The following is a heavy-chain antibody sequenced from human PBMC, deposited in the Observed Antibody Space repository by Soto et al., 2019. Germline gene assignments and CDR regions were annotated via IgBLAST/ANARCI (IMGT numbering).Heavy chain of an antibody. CDR3: AHRVNMARGPYNYFGP. Sequence: GPTLVNPTQTLTLTCSFSGFSLTTGVGVGWIRQPPGKALEWLAIIYWNDEKLYNPSLKTRLTITKDTSKNQVVLTVTDMDPVDTATYYCAHRVNMARGPYNYFGPWGQGTLVTVSS. CDR1: GFSLTTGVG. J-gene: IGHJ5*02. V-gene: IGHV2-5*01. CDR2: IYWNDEK. D-gene: IGHD3-10*01.